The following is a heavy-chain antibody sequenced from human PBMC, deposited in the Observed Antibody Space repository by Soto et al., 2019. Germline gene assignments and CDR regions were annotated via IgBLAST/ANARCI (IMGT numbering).Heavy chain of an antibody. J-gene: IGHJ4*02. D-gene: IGHD3-22*01. CDR2: IDPSDSYT. Sequence: XESLNLSCKSSGYSFTSYWISLVLQMPGKGLEWMGRIDPSDSYTNYSPSFQGHVTISADKSISTAYLQWSSLKASDTAMYYCQRHGDSSGYRFDYWGQGTLVTVSS. CDR3: QRHGDSSGYRFDY. CDR1: GYSFTSYW. V-gene: IGHV5-10-1*01.